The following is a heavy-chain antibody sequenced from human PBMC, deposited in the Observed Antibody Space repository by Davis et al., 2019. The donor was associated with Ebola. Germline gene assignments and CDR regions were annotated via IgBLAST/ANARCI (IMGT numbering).Heavy chain of an antibody. Sequence: GESLKISCAASGFTFSNYWMAWGRQAPGKGLEWVAHIKHDGSVKDYVDSVKGRFTISRDNAENSLYLQMNSLRVEDTAVYYCVRDGWASLFDYWGQGTLVTVSS. CDR3: VRDGWASLFDY. D-gene: IGHD6-19*01. CDR2: IKHDGSVK. CDR1: GFTFSNYW. J-gene: IGHJ4*02. V-gene: IGHV3-7*03.